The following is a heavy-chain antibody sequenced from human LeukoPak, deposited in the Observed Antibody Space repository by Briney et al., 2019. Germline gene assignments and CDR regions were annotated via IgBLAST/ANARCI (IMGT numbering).Heavy chain of an antibody. J-gene: IGHJ3*01. V-gene: IGHV3-7*03. CDR3: AKCRSDYSTEPFDV. CDR2: IKEDGSVK. CDR1: GFTLRNYW. Sequence: GGSLRLSCAASGFTLRNYWMAWVRRAPGKGLEWVANIKEDGSVKQYVESVRGRFIISRDNSKSTLYLQMNSLRAEDTAIYYCAKCRSDYSTEPFDVWGQGTMVTVSS. D-gene: IGHD3-22*01.